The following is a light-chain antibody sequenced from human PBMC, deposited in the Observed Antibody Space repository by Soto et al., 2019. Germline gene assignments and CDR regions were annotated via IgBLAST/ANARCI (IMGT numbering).Light chain of an antibody. CDR1: SSDVGGYNY. CDR3: SSYTSSSTLPYV. Sequence: LTQPASVSGSPGQSITISCTGTSSDVGGYNYVSWYQQHPGKAPKLMIYDVSNRPSGVSNRFSGSKSGNTASLTISGLQAEEEADYYCSSYTSSSTLPYVFGTGTKVTVL. V-gene: IGLV2-14*01. CDR2: DVS. J-gene: IGLJ1*01.